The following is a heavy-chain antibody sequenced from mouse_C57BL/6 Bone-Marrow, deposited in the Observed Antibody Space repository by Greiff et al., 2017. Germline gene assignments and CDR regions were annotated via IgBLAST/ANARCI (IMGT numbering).Heavy chain of an antibody. CDR3: ARGMVTTRGY. CDR2: IDPSDSYT. CDR1: GYTFTSYW. J-gene: IGHJ4*01. D-gene: IGHD2-2*01. Sequence: VQLQQPGAELVMPGASVKLSCKASGYTFTSYWMHWVKQRPGQGLEWIGEIDPSDSYTNYNQKFKGKSTLTVDKSSSTAYMQLSSLTSEDSAVYYCARGMVTTRGYWGQGTSVTVSS. V-gene: IGHV1-69*01.